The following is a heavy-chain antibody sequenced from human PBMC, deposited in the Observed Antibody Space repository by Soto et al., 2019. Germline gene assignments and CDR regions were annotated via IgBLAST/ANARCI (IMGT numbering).Heavy chain of an antibody. V-gene: IGHV1-2*02. CDR1: GYTFIGYY. J-gene: IGHJ6*02. CDR3: AREDYRSVYSTGMDV. D-gene: IGHD3-3*01. Sequence: ASVKVSCKASGYTFIGYYIHWVRQAPGQGLEWMGWINPNSGGTDYAQNFQGRVTMTRDTSISTGYMELSRLRSDDTAMYYCAREDYRSVYSTGMDVWGQGTTVTVSS. CDR2: INPNSGGT.